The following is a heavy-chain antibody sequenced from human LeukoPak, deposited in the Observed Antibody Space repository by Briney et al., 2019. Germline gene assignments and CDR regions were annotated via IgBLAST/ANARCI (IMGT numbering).Heavy chain of an antibody. Sequence: SETLSLTCTVSGGSISSFYWSWIRQPPGKGQEYIGYISYSGTTSYNPSLKSRVTISVDTSKNQFSLKLTSVTAADTAVYYCARDKGLPQAFDLWGQGTMVTVSS. J-gene: IGHJ3*01. CDR2: ISYSGTT. CDR3: ARDKGLPQAFDL. D-gene: IGHD5/OR15-5a*01. CDR1: GGSISSFY. V-gene: IGHV4-59*01.